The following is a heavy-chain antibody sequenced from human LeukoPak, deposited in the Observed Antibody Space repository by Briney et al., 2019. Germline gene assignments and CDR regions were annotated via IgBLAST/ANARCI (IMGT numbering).Heavy chain of an antibody. CDR2: ISYDGSNK. D-gene: IGHD2-15*01. V-gene: IGHV3-30*03. CDR3: ARERLVAGDYYYYYGMDV. CDR1: GFTFSSYG. Sequence: GRSLRLSCAASGFTFSSYGMHWVRQAPGKGLEWVAVISYDGSNKYYADSVKGRFTISRDNSKNTLYLQMNSLRAEDTAVYYCARERLVAGDYYYYYGMDVWGQGTTVTVSS. J-gene: IGHJ6*02.